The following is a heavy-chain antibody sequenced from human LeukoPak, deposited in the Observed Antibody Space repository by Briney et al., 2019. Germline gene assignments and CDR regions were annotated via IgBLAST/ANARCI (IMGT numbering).Heavy chain of an antibody. CDR2: INHSGST. V-gene: IGHV4-34*01. Sequence: SSETLSLTCAVYGGSFSGYYWSWIRQPPGKGLEWIGEINHSGSTNYNPSLKSRVTISVDTSKNQFSLKLSSVTAADTAVYYCARGTTLGPDYYYYYYGMDVWGQGTTVTVSS. CDR3: ARGTTLGPDYYYYYYGMDV. J-gene: IGHJ6*02. CDR1: GGSFSGYY. D-gene: IGHD3-16*01.